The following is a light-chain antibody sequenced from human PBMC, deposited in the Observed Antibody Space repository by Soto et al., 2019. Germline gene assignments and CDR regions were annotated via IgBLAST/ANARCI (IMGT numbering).Light chain of an antibody. J-gene: IGLJ1*01. CDR2: EVS. CDR1: SSDIGTYSNL. Sequence: QSVLTQPASVSGSPGQSITISCTGTSSDIGTYSNLVSWYQHRPGQAPKVIIYEVSKRPSGVPDRFSGSKSGNTASLTISGLQAEDEADYFCCSYAGGYTYLFGTGTKLTVL. CDR3: CSYAGGYTYL. V-gene: IGLV2-23*02.